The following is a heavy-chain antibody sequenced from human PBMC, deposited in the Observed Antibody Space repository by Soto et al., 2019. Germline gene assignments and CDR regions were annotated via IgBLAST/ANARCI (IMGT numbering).Heavy chain of an antibody. CDR3: AKEGTTSHYNRCDP. V-gene: IGHV3-23*01. CDR2: LSDGGGST. Sequence: PGGSLRLSCAASGFTFSNYAMSWVRQAPGKGLEWVSGLSDGGGSTFYADSVKGRFTISRDNAKNTLYLQMSSLRAEDTAVYYCAKEGTTSHYNRCDPWGPGTLVSVSS. D-gene: IGHD4-4*01. J-gene: IGHJ5*02. CDR1: GFTFSNYA.